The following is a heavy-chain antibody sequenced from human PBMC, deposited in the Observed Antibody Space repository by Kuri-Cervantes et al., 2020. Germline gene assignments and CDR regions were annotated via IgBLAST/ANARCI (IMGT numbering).Heavy chain of an antibody. V-gene: IGHV1-8*01. J-gene: IGHJ4*02. Sequence: ASVKVSCKASGYTFTSYDINWVRQATGQGLEWMGWMNPNSGNTGYAQKFQGRVTMTRDTSTSTVYMELSSLRSEDTAVYYCARDRTLNWNDGFDYWGQGTLVTVSS. CDR3: ARDRTLNWNDGFDY. D-gene: IGHD1-1*01. CDR1: GYTFTSYD. CDR2: MNPNSGNT.